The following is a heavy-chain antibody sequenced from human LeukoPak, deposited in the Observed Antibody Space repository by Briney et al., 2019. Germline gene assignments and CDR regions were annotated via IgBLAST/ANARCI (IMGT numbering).Heavy chain of an antibody. CDR1: GGSISSSSYY. V-gene: IGHV4-39*01. J-gene: IGHJ5*01. CDR2: LSNSGNS. Sequence: PSETLSLTCTVSGGSISSSSYYWGWIRQPPGKGLEWIGSLSNSGNSYYNPSLKGRLTLSIDTSKNQFSLRLMSVTVADTAVYYCGRLWVVVVASTPSPNCFDSWGQGTLVTVSS. D-gene: IGHD2-15*01. CDR3: GRLWVVVVASTPSPNCFDS.